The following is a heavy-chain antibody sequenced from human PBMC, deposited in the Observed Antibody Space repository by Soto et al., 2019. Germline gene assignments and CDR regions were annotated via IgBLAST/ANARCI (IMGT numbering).Heavy chain of an antibody. CDR2: IYHSGST. D-gene: IGHD3-10*01. J-gene: IGHJ4*02. V-gene: IGHV4-4*02. CDR3: ARDKARYYYGSGSSTHFHY. Sequence: QVQLQESGPGLVKPSGTLSLTCAVSGGSISSSNWWNWVRQPPGKGLEWIGEIYHSGSTNYNPSLKSRAPVTVDKTKNQCSLKLSSVTAADTAVYYCARDKARYYYGSGSSTHFHYWGQGTLVTVSS. CDR1: GGSISSSNW.